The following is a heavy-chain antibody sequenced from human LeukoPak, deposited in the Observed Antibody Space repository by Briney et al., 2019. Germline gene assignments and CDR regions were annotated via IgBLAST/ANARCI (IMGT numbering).Heavy chain of an antibody. CDR2: INSDGSST. J-gene: IGHJ4*02. D-gene: IGHD1-26*01. CDR1: GFTFSSYW. V-gene: IGHV3-74*01. CDR3: ARGLFVGATFDY. Sequence: GGSLRLSCAASGFTFSSYWMHWVRQAPGKGLVWVSRINSDGSSTSYADSVKGRFTISRDNAKNTLYLQMNSLRAEDTAMYYCARGLFVGATFDYWGQGTLVTVSS.